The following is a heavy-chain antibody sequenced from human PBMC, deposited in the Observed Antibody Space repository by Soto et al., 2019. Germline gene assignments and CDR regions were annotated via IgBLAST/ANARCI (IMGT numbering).Heavy chain of an antibody. Sequence: GALRLSGATSVFMFNDYAMYWVREAPGQGLEWVAMISSDGNHQFYVDNVRGRFTVSRDNSKNTLNLQMNSLRPEDTAVYYCSRGTYYPQSSGLHADYWGPGTVVTVSS. J-gene: IGHJ4*02. D-gene: IGHD3-22*01. CDR2: ISSDGNHQ. V-gene: IGHV3-30*03. CDR1: VFMFNDYA. CDR3: SRGTYYPQSSGLHADY.